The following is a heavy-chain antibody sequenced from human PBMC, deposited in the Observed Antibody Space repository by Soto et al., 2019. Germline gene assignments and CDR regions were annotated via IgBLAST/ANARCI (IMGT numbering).Heavy chain of an antibody. D-gene: IGHD1-26*01. Sequence: GGSLRLSCSASGFTFSSYAMHWVRQAPGKGLEYVSAISSNGGSTYYADSVKGRFTISRDNSKNTLYLQMSSLRAEDTAVYYCVKFEEWELLSYYYGMDVWGQGTTVTVSS. CDR1: GFTFSSYA. V-gene: IGHV3-64D*06. CDR3: VKFEEWELLSYYYGMDV. J-gene: IGHJ6*02. CDR2: ISSNGGST.